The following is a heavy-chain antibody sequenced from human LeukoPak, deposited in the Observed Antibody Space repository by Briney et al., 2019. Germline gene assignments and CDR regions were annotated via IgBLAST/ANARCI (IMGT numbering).Heavy chain of an antibody. J-gene: IGHJ6*02. D-gene: IGHD3-10*01. CDR3: AKDGLLLWFGELLPPYGMDV. Sequence: PGRSLRLSCAASGLTFSSYGMHWVRQAPGKGLEWVAVISYDGSNKYYADSVKGRFTISRDNSKNTLYLQMNSLRAEDTAVYYCAKDGLLLWFGELLPPYGMDVWGQGTTVTVSS. CDR1: GLTFSSYG. V-gene: IGHV3-30*18. CDR2: ISYDGSNK.